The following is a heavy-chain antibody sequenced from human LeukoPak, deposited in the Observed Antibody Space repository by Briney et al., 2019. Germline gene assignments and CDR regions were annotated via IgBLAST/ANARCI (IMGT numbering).Heavy chain of an antibody. CDR1: GGSIRRSTYY. J-gene: IGHJ4*02. D-gene: IGHD2-15*01. V-gene: IGHV4-39*01. CDR2: IYYSGGT. Sequence: SETLSLTCTVSGGSIRRSTYYCGWLRQPPGKGLEWIGSIYYSGGTYYNPSLKSRVTISVDTSKNQFSLKLSSVTAADTAVYYCARHDGYNGGNSFFDYWGQGTLVTVSS. CDR3: ARHDGYNGGNSFFDY.